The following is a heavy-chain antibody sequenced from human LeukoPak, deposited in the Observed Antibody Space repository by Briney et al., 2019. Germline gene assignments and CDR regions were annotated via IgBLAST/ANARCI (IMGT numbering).Heavy chain of an antibody. CDR3: ARDGPYSGDFDY. Sequence: GGSLRLSCAASGFTFSSYGMHWVRQASGKGLEWVAFIRYDGSNKYYADSVKGRFTISRDNAKNSLYLQMNSLRAEDTAMYYCARDGPYSGDFDYWGQGTLVTVSS. CDR1: GFTFSSYG. CDR2: IRYDGSNK. J-gene: IGHJ4*02. D-gene: IGHD6-19*01. V-gene: IGHV3-30*02.